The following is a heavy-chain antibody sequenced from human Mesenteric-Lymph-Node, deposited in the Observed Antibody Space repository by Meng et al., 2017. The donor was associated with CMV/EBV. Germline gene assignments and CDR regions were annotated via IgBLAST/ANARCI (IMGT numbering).Heavy chain of an antibody. CDR2: MNPNSSNT. J-gene: IGHJ4*02. D-gene: IGHD3-3*01. V-gene: IGHV1-8*01. Sequence: ASVKVSCKASGYTFTSYDINWVRQATGQGLEWMGWMNPNSSNTGYAQKFQGRVTMTTDTSTSTAYMGLRSLRSDDTAVYYCARILEWLLSPDYWGQGTLVTVSS. CDR3: ARILEWLLSPDY. CDR1: GYTFTSYD.